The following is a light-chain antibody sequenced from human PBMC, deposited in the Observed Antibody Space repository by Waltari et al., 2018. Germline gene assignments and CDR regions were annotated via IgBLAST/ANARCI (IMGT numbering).Light chain of an antibody. J-gene: IGLJ1*01. V-gene: IGLV2-14*03. CDR1: TSDVGGYNY. CDR3: SSYTSISTLV. CDR2: DVS. Sequence: QSAPTQPASVSGSPGQSITIPCTGTTSDVGGYNYASWYQQHPGKAPKVMLYDVSNRPSGVSNRFSGSKSGNTASLTISGLQAEDEADYYCSSYTSISTLVFGTGTKVTV.